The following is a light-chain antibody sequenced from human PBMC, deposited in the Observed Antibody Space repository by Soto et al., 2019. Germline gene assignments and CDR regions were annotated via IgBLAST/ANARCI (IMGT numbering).Light chain of an antibody. J-gene: IGKJ2*01. CDR3: QKYNTYSYT. Sequence: DIQMTQSPATLSASVGDRVTITCRASQSITSWLAWYQQKPGKAPKPLIYKASSLESGVPSRFSGRGSGPEFTLTISSLQPDDFATYYCQKYNTYSYTFGQGTKLEIK. CDR2: KAS. V-gene: IGKV1-5*03. CDR1: QSITSW.